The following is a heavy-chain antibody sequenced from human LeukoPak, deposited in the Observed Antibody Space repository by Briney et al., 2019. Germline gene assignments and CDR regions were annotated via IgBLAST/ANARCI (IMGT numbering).Heavy chain of an antibody. CDR3: AREVVVVPAAPFSPHPLDY. J-gene: IGHJ4*02. V-gene: IGHV1-46*01. Sequence: ASVKVSCKASGYTFTSYYMHWVRQAPGQGLEWMGIINPSGGSTSYAQKFQGRVTMTRDTSTSTVYMELSSLRSEDTAVYYCAREVVVVPAAPFSPHPLDYWGQGTLVTVSS. CDR2: INPSGGST. D-gene: IGHD2-2*01. CDR1: GYTFTSYY.